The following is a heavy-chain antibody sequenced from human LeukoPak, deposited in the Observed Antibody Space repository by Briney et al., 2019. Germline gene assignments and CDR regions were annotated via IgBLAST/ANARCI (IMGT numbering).Heavy chain of an antibody. J-gene: IGHJ4*02. Sequence: QPGGSLRLSCAASGFTVSSNYMSWVRQAPGKGLEWVSVIYSGGSTYYADSVKGRFTISRDNSKNTLYLQMNSLRAEYTAVYYCARDPDYGDYGFNYWDQGTLVTVSS. D-gene: IGHD4-17*01. CDR3: ARDPDYGDYGFNY. CDR1: GFTVSSNY. CDR2: IYSGGST. V-gene: IGHV3-66*01.